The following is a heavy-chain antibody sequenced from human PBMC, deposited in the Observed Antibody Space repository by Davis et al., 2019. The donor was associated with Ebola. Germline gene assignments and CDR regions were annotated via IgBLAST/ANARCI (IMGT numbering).Heavy chain of an antibody. CDR2: IKPDGSDK. J-gene: IGHJ4*02. CDR1: GFTFSNYW. Sequence: GESLKISCVASGFTFSNYWMNWVRQAPGKGPEWVAYIKPDGSDKYYVDSVKGRFTISRDNAKNSLYLQMNSLRAEDAAVYYCARDRGWLQHDYWGQGTLVIVSS. V-gene: IGHV3-7*01. D-gene: IGHD5-24*01. CDR3: ARDRGWLQHDY.